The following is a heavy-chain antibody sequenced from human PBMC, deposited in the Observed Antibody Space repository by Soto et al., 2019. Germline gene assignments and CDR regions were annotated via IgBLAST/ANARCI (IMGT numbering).Heavy chain of an antibody. Sequence: GGSLRLSCAASGFTFSSYAVHWVRQPTGKGLEWVSVIGSAGDTYYPGSVKGRFTISRENAKNSLYLQMNSLRAEDTAVYYCARGYRGSFYYWGQGTLVIVSS. V-gene: IGHV3-13*01. D-gene: IGHD3-16*01. CDR1: GFTFSSYA. J-gene: IGHJ4*02. CDR3: ARGYRGSFYY. CDR2: IGSAGDT.